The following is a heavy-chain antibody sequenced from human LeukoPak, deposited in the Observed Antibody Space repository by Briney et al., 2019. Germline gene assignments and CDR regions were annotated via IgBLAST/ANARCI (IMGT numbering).Heavy chain of an antibody. J-gene: IGHJ4*02. CDR3: AKSSDGSTSFDY. Sequence: GGSLRLSCAASGFTFRSYAMSWVRQAPGKGPEWVSGISDTGGSTYYADSVKGRFTISRDNSKNTLYLQINNVSAEDTALYYCAKSSDGSTSFDYWGQGALVTVSS. CDR1: GFTFRSYA. V-gene: IGHV3-23*01. CDR2: ISDTGGST. D-gene: IGHD2-2*01.